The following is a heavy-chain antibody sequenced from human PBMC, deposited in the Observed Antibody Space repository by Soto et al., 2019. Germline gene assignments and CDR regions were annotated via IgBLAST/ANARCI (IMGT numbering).Heavy chain of an antibody. V-gene: IGHV4-59*01. CDR2: IYYSGST. D-gene: IGHD3-10*01. Sequence: SETLSLTCTVSGGSISSYYWSWIRQPPGKGLEWIGYIYYSGSTNYNPSLKSRVTISVDTSKNQFSLKLSSVTAADTAVYYCARVWFGEGPFDPWGQGTLVTVSS. CDR3: ARVWFGEGPFDP. CDR1: GGSISSYY. J-gene: IGHJ5*02.